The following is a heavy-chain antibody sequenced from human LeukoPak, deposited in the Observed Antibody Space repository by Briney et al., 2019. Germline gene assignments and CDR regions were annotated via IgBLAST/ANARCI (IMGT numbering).Heavy chain of an antibody. D-gene: IGHD5-24*01. CDR1: GGTFSSYA. V-gene: IGHV1-69*04. Sequence: SVKVSCKASGGTFSSYAISWVRQAPGQGLELMGRIIPILGIATYAQKFQGRVTITADKSTSTAYMELSSLRSEDTAVYYCTSLMATNNFDYWGQGTLVTVAS. CDR2: IIPILGIA. J-gene: IGHJ4*02. CDR3: TSLMATNNFDY.